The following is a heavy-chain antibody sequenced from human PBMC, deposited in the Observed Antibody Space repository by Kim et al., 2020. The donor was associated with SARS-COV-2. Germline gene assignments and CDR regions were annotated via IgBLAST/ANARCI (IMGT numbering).Heavy chain of an antibody. Sequence: GGSLRLSCAASGFTFSSYAMHWVRQAPGKGLEWVAVISYDGSNKYYADSVKGRFTISRDNSKNTLYLQMNSLRAEDTAVYYCARTSDTLLMTTVTNGVDYWGQGTLVTVSS. CDR1: GFTFSSYA. CDR3: ARTSDTLLMTTVTNGVDY. D-gene: IGHD4-17*01. V-gene: IGHV3-30*04. J-gene: IGHJ4*02. CDR2: ISYDGSNK.